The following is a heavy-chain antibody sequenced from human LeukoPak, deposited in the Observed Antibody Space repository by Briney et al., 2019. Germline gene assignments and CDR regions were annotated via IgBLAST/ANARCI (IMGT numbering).Heavy chain of an antibody. V-gene: IGHV3-30-3*01. CDR1: GFTFSSYA. D-gene: IGHD3-22*01. CDR3: ARDRSYDSSGYYYGGFDY. Sequence: GRSLRLSCAASGFTFSSYAMHWVRQAPGKGLEWVAVISYDGSNKYYADSVKGRFTISRDNSKNTLYLQMNSLRAEDTAVYYCARDRSYDSSGYYYGGFDYWGQGTLVTVSS. CDR2: ISYDGSNK. J-gene: IGHJ4*02.